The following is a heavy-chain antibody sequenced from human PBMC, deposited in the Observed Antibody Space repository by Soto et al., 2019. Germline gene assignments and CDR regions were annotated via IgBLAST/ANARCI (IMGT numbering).Heavy chain of an antibody. J-gene: IGHJ4*02. CDR2: IYYSGST. Sequence: SETLSLTCTVSGGSISSGDYYWSWIRQPPGKGLEWIGYIYYSGSTYYNPSLKSRVTISVDTSKNQFSLKLSSVTAADTAVYYCARVKGSGSYYRGTTAFDYWGQGTLGTVS. CDR3: ARVKGSGSYYRGTTAFDY. V-gene: IGHV4-30-4*01. D-gene: IGHD3-10*01. CDR1: GGSISSGDYY.